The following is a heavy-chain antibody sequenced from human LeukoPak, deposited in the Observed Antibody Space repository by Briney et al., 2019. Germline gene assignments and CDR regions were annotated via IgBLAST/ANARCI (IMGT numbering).Heavy chain of an antibody. CDR2: IYHSGST. CDR1: GYSISNDYY. D-gene: IGHD4-23*01. V-gene: IGHV4-38-2*02. Sequence: SETLSLTCTVSGYSISNDYYWGWIRQPAGKGLEWIGSIYHSGSTYYNPSLKSRVTISVDTSKNQFSLKLSSVTAADTAVYYCARDHGGSSGGYFDYWGQGTLVTVSS. CDR3: ARDHGGSSGGYFDY. J-gene: IGHJ4*02.